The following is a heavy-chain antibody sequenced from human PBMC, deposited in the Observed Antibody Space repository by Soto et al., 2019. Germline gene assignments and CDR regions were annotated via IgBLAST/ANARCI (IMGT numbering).Heavy chain of an antibody. CDR1: GGSISSGGYY. V-gene: IGHV4-31*03. Sequence: PSETLSLTCTVSGGSISSGGYYWSWIRQHPGKGLEWIGYIYYSGSTYYNPSLKSRVTISVDTSKNQFSLKLSSVTAADTAVYYCARGEATYYDFWSGYYGGAGQFDYWGQGTLVTVSS. CDR2: IYYSGST. CDR3: ARGEATYYDFWSGYYGGAGQFDY. D-gene: IGHD3-3*01. J-gene: IGHJ4*02.